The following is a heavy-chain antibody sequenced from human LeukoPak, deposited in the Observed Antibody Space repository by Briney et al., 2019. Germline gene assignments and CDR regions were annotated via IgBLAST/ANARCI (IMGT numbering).Heavy chain of an antibody. CDR1: RASISSYY. V-gene: IGHV4-59*08. Sequence: SETLSLTCSVSRASISSYYWSWIRQPPGKGLEWIAYIHYTGNTDSNPSLKSRVTISIDTSRRHFSLQLTSVTAADTAVYYCARHEPGWRGAFDIWAKGQWSPSLQ. CDR2: IHYTGNT. CDR3: ARHEPGWRGAFDI. D-gene: IGHD1-14*01. J-gene: IGHJ3*02.